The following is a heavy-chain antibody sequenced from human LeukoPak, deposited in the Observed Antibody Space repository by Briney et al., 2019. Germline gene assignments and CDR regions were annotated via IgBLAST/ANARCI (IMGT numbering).Heavy chain of an antibody. CDR3: ARDRVSPSSGYYYYYYMDV. CDR2: IYYSGST. V-gene: IGHV4-59*11. CDR1: GGSISSHY. Sequence: SETLSLTCTVYGGSISSHYWSWIRQPPGKGLEWIGYIYYSGSTNYNPSLKSRVTISVDTSKNQFSLKLSSVTAADTAVYYCARDRVSPSSGYYYYYYMDVWGKGTTVTVSS. J-gene: IGHJ6*03. D-gene: IGHD3-10*01.